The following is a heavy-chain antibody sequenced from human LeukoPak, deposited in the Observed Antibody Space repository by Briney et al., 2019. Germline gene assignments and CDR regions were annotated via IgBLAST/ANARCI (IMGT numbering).Heavy chain of an antibody. D-gene: IGHD1/OR15-1a*01. J-gene: IGHJ4*02. CDR1: GFTFGNYD. CDR2: IFTTGNT. V-gene: IGHV3-23*01. CDR3: VRGTTTPDY. Sequence: PGGSLRLSCAASGFTFGNYDMIWVRQAPGKGLEWVSSIFTTGNTYYADSAKGRFTISRDNSKSTLFLQMNSLRAEDTALYFCVRGTTTPDYWGQGTLVTVSS.